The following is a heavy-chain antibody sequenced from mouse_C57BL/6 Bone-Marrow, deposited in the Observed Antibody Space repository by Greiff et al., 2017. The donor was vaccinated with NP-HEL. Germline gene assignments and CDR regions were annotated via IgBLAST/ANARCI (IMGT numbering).Heavy chain of an antibody. CDR2: IHPNSGST. J-gene: IGHJ4*01. Sequence: QVQLQQPGAELVKPGASVKLSCKASGYTFTSYWMHWVKQRPGQGLEWIGMIHPNSGSTNYNEKFKSKATLTVDESSSTAYMQLSSLTSEDSAVYYCARAGGGSTPMDYWGQGTAVTVSS. D-gene: IGHD1-1*01. CDR1: GYTFTSYW. V-gene: IGHV1-64*01. CDR3: ARAGGGSTPMDY.